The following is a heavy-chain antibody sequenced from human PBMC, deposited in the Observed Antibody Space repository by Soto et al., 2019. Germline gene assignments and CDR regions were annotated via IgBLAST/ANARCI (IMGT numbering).Heavy chain of an antibody. CDR2: TRNKANSYTT. CDR3: ARAYSGSYYYFDY. Sequence: GGSLRLSCAASGFTFSDHYMDWVRQAPGKGLEWVGRTRNKANSYTTEYAASVKGRFTISRDDSKNSLYLQMNSLKTEDTAVYYCARAYSGSYYYFDYWGQGTLVTVSS. J-gene: IGHJ4*02. V-gene: IGHV3-72*01. CDR1: GFTFSDHY. D-gene: IGHD1-26*01.